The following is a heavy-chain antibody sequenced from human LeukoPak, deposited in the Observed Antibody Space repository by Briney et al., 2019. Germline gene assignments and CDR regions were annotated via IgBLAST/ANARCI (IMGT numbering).Heavy chain of an antibody. Sequence: SETLSLTCAVYGGSFSGYYWSWIRQPPGKGLQWIGEIDHSGSTKYNPSLKSRVTISVDTSKNQFSLKLRSVTAADTAVYYCATGRDGNFDYWGQGTLVTVSS. V-gene: IGHV4-34*01. D-gene: IGHD5-24*01. CDR2: IDHSGST. CDR3: ATGRDGNFDY. J-gene: IGHJ4*02. CDR1: GGSFSGYY.